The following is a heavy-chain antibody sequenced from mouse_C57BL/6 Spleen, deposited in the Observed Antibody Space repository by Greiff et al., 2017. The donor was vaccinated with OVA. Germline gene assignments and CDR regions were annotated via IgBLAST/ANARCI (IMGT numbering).Heavy chain of an antibody. D-gene: IGHD2-4*01. Sequence: VQLQQSGPELVKPGASVKISCKASGYTFTDYYMNWVKQSHGKSLEWIGDINPNNGGTSYNQKFKGKATLTVDKSSSTAYMELRSLTSEDSAVYYCARSHYDYDKRGYYFDYWGQGTTLTVSS. CDR1: GYTFTDYY. CDR2: INPNNGGT. V-gene: IGHV1-26*01. J-gene: IGHJ2*01. CDR3: ARSHYDYDKRGYYFDY.